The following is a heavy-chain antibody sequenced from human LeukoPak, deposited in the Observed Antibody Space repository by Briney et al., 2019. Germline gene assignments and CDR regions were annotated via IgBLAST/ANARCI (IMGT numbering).Heavy chain of an antibody. CDR2: ISYDGSNK. CDR1: GFTFSSYA. D-gene: IGHD5-18*01. V-gene: IGHV3-30*04. Sequence: PGGSLRLSCAASGFTFSSYAMHWVRQAPGKGLERVAVISYDGSNKYYADSVKGRFTISRDNSKNTLYLQMNSLRAEDTAVYYCARDSIRDTAMVFPDYWGQGTLVTVSS. CDR3: ARDSIRDTAMVFPDY. J-gene: IGHJ4*02.